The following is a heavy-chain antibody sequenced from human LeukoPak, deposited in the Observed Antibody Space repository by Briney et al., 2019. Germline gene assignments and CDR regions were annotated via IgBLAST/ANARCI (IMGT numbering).Heavy chain of an antibody. CDR1: GFTFSSYV. D-gene: IGHD3-22*01. Sequence: GGSLRLSCAASGFTFSSYVMHWVRQAPGKGLEWVAIISYDGSNEYYADSVKGRFTISRDNSKNTLYLQMNSLRAEDTAVYYCASRDYYDSSGYYDAFDIWGQGTMVTVSS. J-gene: IGHJ3*02. CDR2: ISYDGSNE. CDR3: ASRDYYDSSGYYDAFDI. V-gene: IGHV3-30*14.